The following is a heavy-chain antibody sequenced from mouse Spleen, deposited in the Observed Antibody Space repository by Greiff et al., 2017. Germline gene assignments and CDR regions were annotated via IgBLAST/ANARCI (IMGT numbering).Heavy chain of an antibody. CDR1: GFTFSSYA. CDR2: ISSGGDYI. D-gene: IGHD2-4*01. J-gene: IGHJ2*01. Sequence: EVKLVESGEGLVKPGGSLKLSCAASGFTFSSYAMSWVRQTPEKRLEWVAYISSGGDYIYYADTVKGRFTISRDNARNTLYLQMSSLKSEDTAMYYCTRDRGGYDYGRFDYWGQGTTLTVSS. CDR3: TRDRGGYDYGRFDY. V-gene: IGHV5-9-1*02.